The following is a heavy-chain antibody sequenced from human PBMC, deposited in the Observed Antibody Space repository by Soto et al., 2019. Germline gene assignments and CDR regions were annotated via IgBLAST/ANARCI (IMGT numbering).Heavy chain of an antibody. Sequence: SETLSLTCTVSGGSISSSSYYWGWLRQPPGKGLEWIVSIYYSGSTNYNPSHKSRVTISVDTSKNQSSLKLSSVTAAYTAVHYCASISWYRNWFDPWGQGTLVTVSS. J-gene: IGHJ5*02. CDR1: GGSISSSSYY. CDR2: IYYSGST. D-gene: IGHD6-13*01. CDR3: ASISWYRNWFDP. V-gene: IGHV4-39*07.